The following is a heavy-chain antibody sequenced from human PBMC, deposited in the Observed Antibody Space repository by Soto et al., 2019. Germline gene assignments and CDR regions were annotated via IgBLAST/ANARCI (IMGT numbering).Heavy chain of an antibody. Sequence: QVLLVQSGAEVTKPGASVKVSCKASGYTFTRYAMHWVRQAPGQGLEWMGWINAPNGNTKYSQKFQARVTITRDTSASTAYMELSSLRSEDTAIYYCARDETFAWNDDLDFWGQGTLVTVSS. CDR3: ARDETFAWNDDLDF. V-gene: IGHV1-3*01. J-gene: IGHJ4*02. CDR1: GYTFTRYA. D-gene: IGHD1-1*01. CDR2: INAPNGNT.